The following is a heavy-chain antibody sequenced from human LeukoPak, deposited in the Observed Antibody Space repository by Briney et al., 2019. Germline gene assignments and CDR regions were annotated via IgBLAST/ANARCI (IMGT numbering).Heavy chain of an antibody. CDR1: GYTFISFG. Sequence: ASVKVSCKASGYTFISFGISWVRQAPGQGLEWMGWINPNSGGTSYAQKFQGRVTMTRDTSISTAYMELSRLRSDDTAVYYCASLIAARPHYWGQGTLVTVSS. CDR3: ASLIAARPHY. V-gene: IGHV1-2*02. CDR2: INPNSGGT. J-gene: IGHJ4*02. D-gene: IGHD6-6*01.